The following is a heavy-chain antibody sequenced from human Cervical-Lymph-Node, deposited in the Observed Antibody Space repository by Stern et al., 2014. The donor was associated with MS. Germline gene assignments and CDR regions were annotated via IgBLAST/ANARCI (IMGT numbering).Heavy chain of an antibody. CDR3: VRHEGGIAAN. CDR1: GGSFSSFD. D-gene: IGHD6-13*01. CDR2: IIPMFVTT. J-gene: IGHJ4*02. V-gene: IGHV1-69*01. Sequence: VQLVQSGAEVKKPESSVKVSCKASGGSFSSFDIGWVRQAPGQGLEWLGVIIPMFVTTEFAQNFQGRVTFTADESTTTAYMELSSLRSEDTAVYYCVRHEGGIAANWGQGTLLTVAS.